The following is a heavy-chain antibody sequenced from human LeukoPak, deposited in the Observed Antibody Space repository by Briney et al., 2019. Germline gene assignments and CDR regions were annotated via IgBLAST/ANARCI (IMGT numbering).Heavy chain of an antibody. CDR3: ARDGDYDYIWGSYRFED. D-gene: IGHD3-16*02. CDR2: INQDGTKR. J-gene: IGHJ4*02. Sequence: GGSLRLSCAASGFTFSGYWMNWVRQAPGKGVEGVANINQDGTKRNYLDSVRGRFTISRDNAENSVYLQMNRLRAEDTAVYYCARDGDYDYIWGSYRFEDWGQGILVTVSS. V-gene: IGHV3-7*03. CDR1: GFTFSGYW.